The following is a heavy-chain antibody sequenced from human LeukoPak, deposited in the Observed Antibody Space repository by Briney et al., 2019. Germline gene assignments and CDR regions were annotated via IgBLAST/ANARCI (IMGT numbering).Heavy chain of an antibody. CDR2: INPSGGST. Sequence: ASVKVSCKASGYTFTSYYMHWVRQAPGQGLEWRGIINPSGGSTSYAQKFQGRVTMTRDTSTSTVYMELSSLRAEDTAVYYCARDIVGAMVRFDYWGQGTLVTVSS. CDR1: GYTFTSYY. D-gene: IGHD1-26*01. CDR3: ARDIVGAMVRFDY. J-gene: IGHJ4*02. V-gene: IGHV1-46*01.